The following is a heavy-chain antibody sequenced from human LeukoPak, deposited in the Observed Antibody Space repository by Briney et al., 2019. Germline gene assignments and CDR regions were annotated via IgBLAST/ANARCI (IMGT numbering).Heavy chain of an antibody. Sequence: ASLKVSCKASGGTFSSYAISWVRQAPGQGLEWMGGIIPIFGTANYAQKFQGRVTITADESTSTAYMELSSLRSEDTAVYYCARAEQQWLTPLGFDYWGQGTLVTVSA. D-gene: IGHD6-19*01. CDR2: IIPIFGTA. V-gene: IGHV1-69*01. J-gene: IGHJ4*02. CDR3: ARAEQQWLTPLGFDY. CDR1: GGTFSSYA.